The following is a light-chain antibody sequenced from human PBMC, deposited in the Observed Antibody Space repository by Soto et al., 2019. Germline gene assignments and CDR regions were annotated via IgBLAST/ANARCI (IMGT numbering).Light chain of an antibody. CDR1: SSDVGGYDY. V-gene: IGLV2-14*01. CDR3: SSYSSSSTLWV. CDR2: EVS. J-gene: IGLJ1*01. Sequence: QSALTQPASVSGSPGQSITISCTGTSSDVGGYDYVSWYQLHPGKAPKLMVFEVSNRPSGVSDRFSGSKSGNRASLTISGLQAEDEADYYCSSYSSSSTLWVFGTGTKVTVL.